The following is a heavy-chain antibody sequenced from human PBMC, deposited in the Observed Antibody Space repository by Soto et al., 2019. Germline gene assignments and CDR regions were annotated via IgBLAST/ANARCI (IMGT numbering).Heavy chain of an antibody. CDR3: AKDMGIRQWRWYFDL. D-gene: IGHD6-13*01. Sequence: EVQLVESGGGLVQPGRSLRLSCAASGFTFDDYVMHWVRQAPGKGLEWVSGIRWNSGDILYAASVKGRFTISRDNAKNFLYLQMNSLTPEDTALYYCAKDMGIRQWRWYFDLWGRGTLVTVSS. CDR2: IRWNSGDI. CDR1: GFTFDDYV. V-gene: IGHV3-9*01. J-gene: IGHJ2*01.